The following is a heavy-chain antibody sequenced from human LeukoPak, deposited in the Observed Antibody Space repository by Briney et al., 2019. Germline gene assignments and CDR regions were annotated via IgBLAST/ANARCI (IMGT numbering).Heavy chain of an antibody. J-gene: IGHJ4*02. CDR1: GYTFTTHG. D-gene: IGHD4-11*01. CDR2: ISTSKGDT. CDR3: ARDWPTVITDY. V-gene: IGHV1-18*01. Sequence: GASVKVSCKTSGYTFTTHGISWVRQAPGQGLEWMGWISTSKGDTNYAQKFKGRLTMTTDSSTSTAYMELRSLSSDDTAVYYCARDWPTVITDYWGQGTLVTVSS.